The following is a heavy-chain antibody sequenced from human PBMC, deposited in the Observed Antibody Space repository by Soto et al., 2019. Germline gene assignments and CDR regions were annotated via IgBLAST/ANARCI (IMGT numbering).Heavy chain of an antibody. D-gene: IGHD1-1*01. CDR1: GFTFDDYA. V-gene: IGHV3-9*01. Sequence: GGSLRLSCAASGFTFDDYAMHWVRQAPGKGLEWVSGISWNSGSIGYADSVKGRFTISRDNAKNSLYLQMNSLRAEDTALYYCAKEQAWNGLDYWGQGTLVTVSS. CDR3: AKEQAWNGLDY. J-gene: IGHJ4*02. CDR2: ISWNSGSI.